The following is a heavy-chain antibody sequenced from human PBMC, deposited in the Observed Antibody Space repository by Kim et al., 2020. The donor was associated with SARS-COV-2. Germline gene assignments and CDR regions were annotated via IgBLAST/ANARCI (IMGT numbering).Heavy chain of an antibody. CDR1: GFTFSSYW. CDR2: IRRDGSEK. D-gene: IGHD2-21*01. CDR3: ARFWRYCGVDCL. V-gene: IGHV3-7*01. J-gene: IGHJ1*01. Sequence: GGSLRLSCAASGFTFSSYWMSWFRQAPGKGLEWVANIRRDGSEKNYVDSVKGRFTISREDAKNSLYLQMNGLRAEDTAVYYCARFWRYCGVDCLWGRGIL.